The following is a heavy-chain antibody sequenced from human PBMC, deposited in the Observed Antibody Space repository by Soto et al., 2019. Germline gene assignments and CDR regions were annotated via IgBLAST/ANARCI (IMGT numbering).Heavy chain of an antibody. CDR3: ARECGSSSRLGYYYYYGMDV. Sequence: QVQLVESGGGVVQPGRSLRLSCAASGFTFSSYGMHWVRQAPGKGLEWVAVIWYDGSNKYYADSVKGRFTISRDNSKNSLYLQMNSLRAEDTAVYYCARECGSSSRLGYYYYYGMDVWGQGTTVTVSS. D-gene: IGHD6-13*01. V-gene: IGHV3-33*01. CDR1: GFTFSSYG. CDR2: IWYDGSNK. J-gene: IGHJ6*02.